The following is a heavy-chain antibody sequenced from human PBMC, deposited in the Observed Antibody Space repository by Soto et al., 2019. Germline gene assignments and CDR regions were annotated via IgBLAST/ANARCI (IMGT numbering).Heavy chain of an antibody. J-gene: IGHJ6*02. D-gene: IGHD2-15*01. CDR2: IIPIFGTA. Sequence: ASVKVSCKASGGTFSSYAISWVRQAPGQGLEWMGGIIPIFGTANYAQKFRGRVTITADESTSTAYMELSSLRSEDTAVYYCALGYCSGGSCPESYYYYYGMDVWGQGTTVTV. CDR1: GGTFSSYA. CDR3: ALGYCSGGSCPESYYYYYGMDV. V-gene: IGHV1-69*13.